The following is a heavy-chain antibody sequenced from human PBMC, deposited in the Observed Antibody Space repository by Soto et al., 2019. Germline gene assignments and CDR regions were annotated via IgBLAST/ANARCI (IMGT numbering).Heavy chain of an antibody. Sequence: SETLSLTCTVSGRSVSSSTYYWGWIRQPPGKGLEWIGNIYYTGLTYYNLSLQCRVTVSLDTSKNQFSLKLSSVTAADTALYSCEGRDGHPYPFDYRARGPSVPVSS. CDR3: EGRDGHPYPFDY. CDR2: IYYTGLT. D-gene: IGHD2-2*02. CDR1: GRSVSSSTYY. J-gene: IGHJ4*02. V-gene: IGHV4-39*01.